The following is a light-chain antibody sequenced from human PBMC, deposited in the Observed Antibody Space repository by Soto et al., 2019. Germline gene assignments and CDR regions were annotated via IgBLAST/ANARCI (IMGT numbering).Light chain of an antibody. V-gene: IGKV1-8*01. CDR2: AAS. CDR3: LQDYNYPWT. Sequence: AIRMTQSPSSFSASTGDRVTITCRASQGISSYLAWYQQKPGKAPKLLIYAASSLQSGVPSRFSGSGSGTDFTLTITCLQPKDFATYYCLQDYNYPWTFGQGTKWIS. CDR1: QGISSY. J-gene: IGKJ1*01.